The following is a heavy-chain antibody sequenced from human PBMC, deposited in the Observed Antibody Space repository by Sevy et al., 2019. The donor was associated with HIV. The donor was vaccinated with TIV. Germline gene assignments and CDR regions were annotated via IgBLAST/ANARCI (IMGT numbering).Heavy chain of an antibody. CDR2: IYTSGST. D-gene: IGHD3-22*01. CDR3: AGNYDSSDYYYDY. Sequence: SETLSLTCTVSGGSISSGSYYWSWIRQPAGNGLEWIGRIYTSGSTKYNPSLKSRVTRSVDTSKNQFSLKLSSVTAADTAVYYCAGNYDSSDYYYDYWGQGTLVTVSS. J-gene: IGHJ4*02. V-gene: IGHV4-61*02. CDR1: GGSISSGSYY.